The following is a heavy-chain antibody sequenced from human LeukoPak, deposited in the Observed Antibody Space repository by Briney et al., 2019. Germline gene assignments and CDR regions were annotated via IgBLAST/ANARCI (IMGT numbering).Heavy chain of an antibody. V-gene: IGHV4-39*01. J-gene: IGHJ6*02. Sequence: PSETLSLTCTVSGGSISSSSYYWGWIRQPPGKGLEWIGSIYFSGSSYYNPPLRSRVTISVDTSKNQFSLRLTSVTAADTAVYYCARLLFAMDVWGQGTTVTVSS. CDR1: GGSISSSSYY. CDR2: IYFSGSS. CDR3: ARLLFAMDV. D-gene: IGHD2-21*01.